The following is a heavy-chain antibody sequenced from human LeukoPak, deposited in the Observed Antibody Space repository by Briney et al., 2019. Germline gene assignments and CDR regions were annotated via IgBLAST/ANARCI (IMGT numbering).Heavy chain of an antibody. CDR3: ARHGVVVAATDNWFDP. CDR1: GYSFTSYW. J-gene: IGHJ5*02. Sequence: GESLKISCKGSGYSFTSYWIGWVCQMSGKGLEWMGIIYPGDSDTRYSPSFQGQVTISADKSISTAYLQWSSLKASDTAMYYCARHGVVVAATDNWFDPWGQGTLVTVSS. D-gene: IGHD2-15*01. CDR2: IYPGDSDT. V-gene: IGHV5-51*01.